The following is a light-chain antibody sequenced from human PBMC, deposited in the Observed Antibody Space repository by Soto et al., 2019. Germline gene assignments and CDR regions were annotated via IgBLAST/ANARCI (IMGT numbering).Light chain of an antibody. V-gene: IGKV2-28*01. CDR2: MGS. CDR1: QSLPHSNGYNY. J-gene: IGKJ1*01. CDR3: MQALQTPPT. Sequence: DIVMTQSPLSLPVTPGEPASISCRSSQSLPHSNGYNYLDWYLQKPGQSPQVLIYMGSNRASGVPDRFSGSGSGTDFTLKISRVEAEDVGVYYCMQALQTPPTFGQGTKVEIK.